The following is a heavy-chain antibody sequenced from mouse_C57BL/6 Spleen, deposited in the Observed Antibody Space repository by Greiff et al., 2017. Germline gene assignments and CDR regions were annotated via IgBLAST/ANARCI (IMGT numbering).Heavy chain of an antibody. D-gene: IGHD2-4*01. J-gene: IGHJ4*01. CDR3: ARLSYYDYDAAMDY. V-gene: IGHV1-64*01. CDR2: IHPNSGST. CDR1: GYTFTSYW. Sequence: QVQLQQSGAELVKPGASVKLSCKASGYTFTSYWMHWVKQRPGQGLEWIGMIHPNSGSTNYNEKFKSKATLTVDKSSSTAYMQLSSLTSEDSAVYYCARLSYYDYDAAMDYWGQGTSVTVSS.